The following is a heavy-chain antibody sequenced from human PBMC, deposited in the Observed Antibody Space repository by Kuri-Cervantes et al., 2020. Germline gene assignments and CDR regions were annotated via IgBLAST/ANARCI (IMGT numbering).Heavy chain of an antibody. CDR2: IYHSGST. V-gene: IGHV4-38-2*01. CDR1: DYFISSGYY. Sequence: SETLSLTCAVSDYFISSGYYWGWIRQPPGKGLEWIGSIYHSGSTYYNPSLKSRVTISVDTSKNQFSLKLSSVTAADTAVYYCARISSGYYYLSSPPHWFDPWGQGTLVTVSS. CDR3: ARISSGYYYLSSPPHWFDP. D-gene: IGHD3-22*01. J-gene: IGHJ5*02.